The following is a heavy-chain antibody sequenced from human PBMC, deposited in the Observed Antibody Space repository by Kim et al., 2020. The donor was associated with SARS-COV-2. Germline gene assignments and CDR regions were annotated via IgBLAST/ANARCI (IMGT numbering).Heavy chain of an antibody. J-gene: IGHJ6*03. V-gene: IGHV3-30*01. Sequence: VKGRYNITRDNSKNTLYLQMNSLSSEDRAVYYCARDRKEYYYYYYYMDVWGKGTTVTVSS. CDR3: ARDRKEYYYYYYYMDV.